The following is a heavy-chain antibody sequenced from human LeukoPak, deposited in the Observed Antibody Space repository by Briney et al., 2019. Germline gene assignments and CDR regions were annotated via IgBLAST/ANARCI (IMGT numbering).Heavy chain of an antibody. V-gene: IGHV3-33*01. CDR3: ARDEGHTYGTYWYFDL. CDR1: GFTVSSYG. CDR2: IWYDGSNK. J-gene: IGHJ2*01. Sequence: GGSLRLSCAASGFTVSSYGIHWVRQAPGKGLEWVAVIWYDGSNKYYADSVNGRFTISRDNSKNPLYLQMNSLRAEDTAVYHCARDEGHTYGTYWYFDLWGRGTLVTVS. D-gene: IGHD5-18*01.